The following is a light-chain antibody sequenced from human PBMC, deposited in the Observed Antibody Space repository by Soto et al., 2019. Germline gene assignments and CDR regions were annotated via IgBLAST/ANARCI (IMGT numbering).Light chain of an antibody. Sequence: DIQMTQSPSTLSGSVGDRVTITCRASQSIHIYLAWYQQKPGKAPKLLNYRASNLEDGVPSRFRGSGSGTVFSLAISSLQPDDMGTFCCQHYHSYRSTFGLGTKVEI. V-gene: IGKV1-5*03. CDR2: RAS. CDR1: QSIHIY. CDR3: QHYHSYRST. J-gene: IGKJ2*01.